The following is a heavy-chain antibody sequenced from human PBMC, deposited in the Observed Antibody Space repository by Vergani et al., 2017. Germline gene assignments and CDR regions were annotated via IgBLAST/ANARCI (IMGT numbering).Heavy chain of an antibody. CDR1: GFTFSSYS. V-gene: IGHV3-21*01. Sequence: EVQLVESGGGLVKPGGSLRLSCAASGFTFSSYSMNWVRQAPGKGLEWVSSISSSSSYIYYADSVKGRFTISRDNAKNSLYLQMNSLRAEDTAVYYWARDRYCSGGSCYHYGMDVWGQGTTVTVSS. J-gene: IGHJ6*02. CDR3: ARDRYCSGGSCYHYGMDV. D-gene: IGHD2-15*01. CDR2: ISSSSSYI.